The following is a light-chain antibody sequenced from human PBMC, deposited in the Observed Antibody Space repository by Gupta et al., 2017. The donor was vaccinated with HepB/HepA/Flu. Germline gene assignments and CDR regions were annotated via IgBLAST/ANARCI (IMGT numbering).Light chain of an antibody. CDR3: QAWDSSTVV. CDR1: KLGDKY. Sequence: SYELTQPHSVSVSPRQTASITCSGDKLGDKYACWYQQKPGQSTVLVIYQDSKRPSGIPARFSGSNSGNAATLTISGTQAMDEDDYYCQAWDSSTVVFGGGTKLTVL. J-gene: IGLJ2*01. CDR2: QDS. V-gene: IGLV3-1*01.